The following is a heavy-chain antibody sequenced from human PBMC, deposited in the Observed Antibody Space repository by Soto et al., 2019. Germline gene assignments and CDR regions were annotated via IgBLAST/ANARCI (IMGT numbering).Heavy chain of an antibody. CDR1: GFTFSNYA. V-gene: IGHV3-23*01. CDR3: AKHYANWLVSYSDY. Sequence: EVQLLESGGGLVQPGGSLRLSCAASGFTFSNYAMSWVRQAPGKGLEWVASMDHNGGTTYYAASVKGRFTISRDNSKSTLYLEMNNLRVDDTAMYYCAKHYANWLVSYSDYWGQGTLVTASS. D-gene: IGHD6-19*01. J-gene: IGHJ4*02. CDR2: MDHNGGTT.